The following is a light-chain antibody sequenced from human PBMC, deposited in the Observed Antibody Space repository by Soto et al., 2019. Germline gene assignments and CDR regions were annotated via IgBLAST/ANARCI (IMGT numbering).Light chain of an antibody. J-gene: IGKJ1*01. Sequence: EILLTQSPGTLSLSPGERATLSCRASQSVSSSSLAWYQQKRGQAPRLLIHDASSRATGIPDRFSGSGSGTDFTLTISRLEPEDFAVYYCQQYGGSPRTLGQGTKVDIK. V-gene: IGKV3-20*01. CDR2: DAS. CDR1: QSVSSSS. CDR3: QQYGGSPRT.